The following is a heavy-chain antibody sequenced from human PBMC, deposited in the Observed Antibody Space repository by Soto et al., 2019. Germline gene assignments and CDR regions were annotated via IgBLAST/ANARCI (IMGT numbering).Heavy chain of an antibody. Sequence: PSETLSLTCTVSGDSFSSGAYSWSWIRQSSGRGLEWIAYIYHSGTAFYNPSLKSRVTLSVLKSKSQFSLKLTSVTAADTAVYYCARVATSDNFDSWGPGTLVTVSS. D-gene: IGHD1-26*01. J-gene: IGHJ4*02. CDR2: IYHSGTA. CDR1: GDSFSSGAYS. CDR3: ARVATSDNFDS. V-gene: IGHV4-30-2*06.